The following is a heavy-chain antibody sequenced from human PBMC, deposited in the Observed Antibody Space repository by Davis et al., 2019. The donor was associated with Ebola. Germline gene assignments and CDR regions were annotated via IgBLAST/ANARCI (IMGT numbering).Heavy chain of an antibody. V-gene: IGHV4-39*07. CDR1: GGSISISNYY. D-gene: IGHD2-21*01. CDR3: ARGDWLYYYGMDV. CDR2: IYYSGST. Sequence: SETLSLTCTVSGGSISISNYYWGWVRQSPGKGPEWIGSIYYSGSTYYNPSLKSRVTISVDTSKNQFSLKLSSVTAADTAVYYCARGDWLYYYGMDVWGQGTTVTVSS. J-gene: IGHJ6*02.